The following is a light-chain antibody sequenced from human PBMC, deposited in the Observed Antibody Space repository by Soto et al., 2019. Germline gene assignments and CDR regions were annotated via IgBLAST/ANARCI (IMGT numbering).Light chain of an antibody. V-gene: IGKV1-39*01. CDR2: ATS. CDR1: HSMSDY. Sequence: DIQMTQSPSSLSASVGDRVTLTCRASHSMSDYLNWYRQKPGRAPELLIYATSTLQSGVPSRFSGNRSGTEFTLTSSGLQPEDFATYFCQQSFSTPYTFGQGTQLEI. J-gene: IGKJ2*01. CDR3: QQSFSTPYT.